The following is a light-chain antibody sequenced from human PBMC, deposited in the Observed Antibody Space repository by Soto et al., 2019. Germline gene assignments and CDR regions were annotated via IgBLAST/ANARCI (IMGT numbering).Light chain of an antibody. CDR2: GAS. V-gene: IGKV3-20*01. CDR1: QSVDGD. Sequence: TQSAASRSVARGQRVALSCRSSQSVDGDLAWFQQKPGQAPRLLMSGASTRAAGIPDRFSGSGSGPDFTLTISRLQPEDCAVYFCKHYGSSPWTFGDGTKVDIK. J-gene: IGKJ1*01. CDR3: KHYGSSPWT.